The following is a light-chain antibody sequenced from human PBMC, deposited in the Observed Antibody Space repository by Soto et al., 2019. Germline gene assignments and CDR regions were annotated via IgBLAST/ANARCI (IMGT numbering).Light chain of an antibody. Sequence: DIQMTQSPSTLSTSVGDRVTITCRASQSISSWLAWYQQKPGKAPKLLIYKASSLKSGVPSRFSGSGSGTEFTLTISSLQPDDFATYDCQQYSNYRTFGQGTKVEIK. V-gene: IGKV1-5*03. CDR3: QQYSNYRT. CDR2: KAS. J-gene: IGKJ1*01. CDR1: QSISSW.